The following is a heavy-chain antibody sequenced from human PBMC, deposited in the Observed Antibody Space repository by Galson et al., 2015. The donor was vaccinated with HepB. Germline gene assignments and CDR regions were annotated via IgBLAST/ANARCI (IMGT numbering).Heavy chain of an antibody. CDR1: EFTFSNYN. Sequence: SLRLSCAASEFTFSNYNMNWVRQAPGKGLEWVSFISSSSSAIYYADSVKGRFTISRDNAKNSLYLQMNSLRDEDTAVYYCARDGYSSGSLHFDYWGQGTLVTVSS. D-gene: IGHD6-19*01. V-gene: IGHV3-48*02. J-gene: IGHJ4*02. CDR2: ISSSSSAI. CDR3: ARDGYSSGSLHFDY.